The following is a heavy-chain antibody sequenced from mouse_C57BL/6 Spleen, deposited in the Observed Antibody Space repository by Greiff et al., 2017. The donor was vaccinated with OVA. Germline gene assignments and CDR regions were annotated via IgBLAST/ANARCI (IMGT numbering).Heavy chain of an antibody. CDR1: GYTFTSYW. CDR2: IDPSDSYT. CDR3: ARSLGPWYFDV. D-gene: IGHD4-1*01. Sequence: QVQLQQPGAELVMPGASVKLSCKASGYTFTSYWMHWVKQRPGQGLEWIGEIDPSDSYTNYNQKFKGKSTLTVDKSSSTAYMQLSSLTSEDAAVYYCARSLGPWYFDVWGTGTTVTVSS. J-gene: IGHJ1*03. V-gene: IGHV1-69*01.